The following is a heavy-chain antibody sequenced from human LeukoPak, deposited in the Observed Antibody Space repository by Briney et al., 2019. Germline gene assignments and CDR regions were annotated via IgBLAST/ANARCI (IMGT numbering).Heavy chain of an antibody. Sequence: ASVKVSCKASGYTFTSYYMRWVRQAPGQGLEWMGIINPSGGSTSYAQKFQGRVTMTRDTSTSTVYMELSSLRSEDTAVYYCARGNRGYSYGSDWFDPWGQGTLVTVSS. CDR1: GYTFTSYY. D-gene: IGHD5-18*01. CDR2: INPSGGST. J-gene: IGHJ5*02. V-gene: IGHV1-46*01. CDR3: ARGNRGYSYGSDWFDP.